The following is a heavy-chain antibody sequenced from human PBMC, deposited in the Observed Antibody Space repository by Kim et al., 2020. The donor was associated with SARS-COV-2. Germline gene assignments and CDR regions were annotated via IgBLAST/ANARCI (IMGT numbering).Heavy chain of an antibody. D-gene: IGHD1-7*01. CDR2: INNDGSRT. Sequence: GGSLRLSCEGSGFTFSTYWMDWVRQAPGKGLVWVSRINNDGSRTDYADSVKGRFTISRDNAKNTLYLQMNSLRAEDTAVYYCARAIIGTNTFDYWGQGTLATVSS. CDR1: GFTFSTYW. CDR3: ARAIIGTNTFDY. V-gene: IGHV3-74*01. J-gene: IGHJ4*02.